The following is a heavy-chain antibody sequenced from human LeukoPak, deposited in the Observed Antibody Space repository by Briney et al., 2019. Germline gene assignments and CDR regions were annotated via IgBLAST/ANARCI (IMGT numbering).Heavy chain of an antibody. CDR3: ARDIYTSGSLGY. V-gene: IGHV1-46*01. D-gene: IGHD3-10*01. Sequence: ASVKVSCKASGYSFTSNYIHWVRQAPGQGLEWMGIINPSGGSTSYAPKFQGRVTMTSDTSTSTVYMELSSLRSEDTAVYYCARDIYTSGSLGYWGQGTLVTVSS. J-gene: IGHJ4*02. CDR2: INPSGGST. CDR1: GYSFTSNY.